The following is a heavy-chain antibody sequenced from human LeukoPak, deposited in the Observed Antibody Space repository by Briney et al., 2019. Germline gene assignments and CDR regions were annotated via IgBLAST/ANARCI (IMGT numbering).Heavy chain of an antibody. CDR2: SFYSGTT. Sequence: KPSETLSLTCTVSGGSISGSTYYWGWIRQPPGKGLQWIGSSFYSGTTYYHPSLKSRVTISVDTSKNQFSLKLSSVTAADTAVYYCARVSLVRGAPDYYFDYWGQGTLVTVSS. CDR1: GGSISGSTYY. D-gene: IGHD3-10*01. CDR3: ARVSLVRGAPDYYFDY. V-gene: IGHV4-39*07. J-gene: IGHJ4*02.